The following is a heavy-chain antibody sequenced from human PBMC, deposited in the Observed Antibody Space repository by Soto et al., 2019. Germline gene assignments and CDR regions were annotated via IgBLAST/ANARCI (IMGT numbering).Heavy chain of an antibody. CDR1: GFTFSSYA. D-gene: IGHD3-22*01. CDR2: LSYDGSDK. Sequence: GGSLRLSCAASGFTFSSYAMHWVRQAPGKGLEWVAVLSYDGSDKYHADSVKGRFTVPRDNSKNTLYLQMNGLRPEDTAVYYCAKDPRGVVVNHFDYWGQGTLVTVSS. V-gene: IGHV3-30-3*01. J-gene: IGHJ4*02. CDR3: AKDPRGVVVNHFDY.